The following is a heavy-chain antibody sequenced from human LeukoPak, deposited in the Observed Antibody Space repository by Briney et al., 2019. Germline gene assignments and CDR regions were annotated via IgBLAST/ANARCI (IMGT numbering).Heavy chain of an antibody. J-gene: IGHJ4*02. CDR2: IRYDGSNK. D-gene: IGHD1-1*01. Sequence: GGSLRLSCAASGFTFSSYGMHWVRQAPGKGLEWVAFIRYDGSNKYYADSVKGRFTISRDNSKNTLYLQMISLRAEDTAVYYCAKDRDWNDPPFTFDYWGQGTLVTVSS. CDR3: AKDRDWNDPPFTFDY. V-gene: IGHV3-30*02. CDR1: GFTFSSYG.